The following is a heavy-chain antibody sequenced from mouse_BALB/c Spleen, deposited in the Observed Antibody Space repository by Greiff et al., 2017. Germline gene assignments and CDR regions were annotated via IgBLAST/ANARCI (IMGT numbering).Heavy chain of an antibody. J-gene: IGHJ3*01. CDR1: GFAFSSYD. V-gene: IGHV5-12-1*01. Sequence: EVKLQESGGGLVKPGGSLKLSCAASGFAFSSYDMSWVRQTPEKRLEWVAYISSGGGSTYYPDTVKGRFTISRDNAKNTLYLQMSSLKSEDTAMYYCARHEKYYDYDGGFAYWGQGTLVTVSA. CDR3: ARHEKYYDYDGGFAY. CDR2: ISSGGGST. D-gene: IGHD2-4*01.